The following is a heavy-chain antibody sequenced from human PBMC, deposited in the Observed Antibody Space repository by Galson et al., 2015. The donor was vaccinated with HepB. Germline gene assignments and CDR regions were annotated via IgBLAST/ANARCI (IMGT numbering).Heavy chain of an antibody. CDR1: GFTFNNYG. Sequence: SLRLSCAASGFTFNNYGMHWVRQAPGKGLEWVAIIFYDGSNKNYADSVKGRFTISRDNSKNTLYLQMNSLRAEDTAVYYCAKSHGSGSYSYYYGLDVWGQGTTVTVSS. V-gene: IGHV3-30*18. CDR3: AKSHGSGSYSYYYGLDV. D-gene: IGHD3-10*01. CDR2: IFYDGSNK. J-gene: IGHJ6*02.